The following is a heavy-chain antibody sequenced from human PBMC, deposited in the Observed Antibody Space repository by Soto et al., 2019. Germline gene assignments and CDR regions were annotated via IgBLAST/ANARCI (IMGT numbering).Heavy chain of an antibody. D-gene: IGHD3-22*01. J-gene: IGHJ5*02. CDR3: ARDYYYNSADSNWFDT. CDR1: GYTFTSYA. CDR2: ISVYNCNT. V-gene: IGHV1-18*01. Sequence: ASVKVSCKASGYTFTSYAISWVRQAPGQGLEWMGRISVYNCNTNYAQKLQGRVTMTTDTSTSTAYMELRSLRSDDTAVYYCARDYYYNSADSNWFDTWCQGALVTVSS.